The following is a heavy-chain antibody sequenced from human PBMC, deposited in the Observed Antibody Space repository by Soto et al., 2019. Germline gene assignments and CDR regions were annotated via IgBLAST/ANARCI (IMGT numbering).Heavy chain of an antibody. CDR2: ISSSSSTI. CDR3: ARDRLWFGDYYGMDV. CDR1: GFTFSSYS. J-gene: IGHJ6*02. V-gene: IGHV3-48*01. Sequence: PGGSLRLSCAASGFTFSSYSMNWVRQAPGKGLEWVSYISSSSSTIYYADSVKGRFTISRDNAKNSLYLQMNSLRAEDTAVYYCARDRLWFGDYYGMDVWGQGTTVTVSS. D-gene: IGHD3-10*01.